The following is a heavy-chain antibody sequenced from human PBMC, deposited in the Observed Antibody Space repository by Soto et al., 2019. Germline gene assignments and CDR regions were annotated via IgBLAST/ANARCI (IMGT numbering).Heavy chain of an antibody. D-gene: IGHD4-17*01. CDR3: ARHLSAVKRLESFYHSRMDV. V-gene: IGHV1-69*17. J-gene: IGHJ6*02. CDR1: GGTFSSNP. Sequence: QVQLVQSGAEVKKPGSSVNVSCKASGGTFSSNPISWVRQAPGQGLEWMGGIILIFGIPHYARKFLDRVTLTADRSANPAYMERTSLTSEDTAIYYCARHLSAVKRLESFYHSRMDVWGQGTTVTVSS. CDR2: IILIFGIP.